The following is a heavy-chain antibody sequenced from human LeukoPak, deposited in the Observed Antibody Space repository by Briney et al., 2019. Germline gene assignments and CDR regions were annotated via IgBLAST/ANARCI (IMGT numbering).Heavy chain of an antibody. CDR3: AADRYDSSGYYHFDY. J-gene: IGHJ4*02. V-gene: IGHV1-58*02. CDR2: IVVGSGIT. D-gene: IGHD3-22*01. CDR1: GFTFTSSA. Sequence: GTSVKVPCKASGFTFTSSAMQWVRQARGQRLEWIGWIVVGSGITNYAQKFQERVTITRDMSTSTAYMELSSLRSEDTAVYYCAADRYDSSGYYHFDYWGQGTLVTVSS.